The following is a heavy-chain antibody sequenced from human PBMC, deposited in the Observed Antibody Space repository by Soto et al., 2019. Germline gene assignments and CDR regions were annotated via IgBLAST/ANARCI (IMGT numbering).Heavy chain of an antibody. CDR2: IKQDGSEK. Sequence: PGGSLRLSCAASGFTFSSYWMSWVRQAPGKGLEWVANIKQDGSEKYYVDSVKGRFTISRDNAKNSLYLQMNSLRAEDTAVYYCAYRYCSSTSCYFWDMDVWGKGTTVTVSS. CDR1: GFTFSSYW. CDR3: AYRYCSSTSCYFWDMDV. D-gene: IGHD2-2*01. V-gene: IGHV3-7*01. J-gene: IGHJ6*03.